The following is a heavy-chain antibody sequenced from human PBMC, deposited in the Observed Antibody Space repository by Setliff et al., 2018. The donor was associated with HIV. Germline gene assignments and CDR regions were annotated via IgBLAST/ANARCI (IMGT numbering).Heavy chain of an antibody. D-gene: IGHD4-17*01. CDR2: IIPIYGVA. Sequence: SVKVSCKASGGTFNTYAINWVRQAPGQGLEWMGGIIPIYGVATYAQGFQDRVTITADESTTTAYMELSSLKSDDTAVYYCARVAGTTYYDYYHMDVWGEGSTVTVSS. V-gene: IGHV1-69*13. J-gene: IGHJ6*03. CDR3: ARVAGTTYYDYYHMDV. CDR1: GGTFNTYA.